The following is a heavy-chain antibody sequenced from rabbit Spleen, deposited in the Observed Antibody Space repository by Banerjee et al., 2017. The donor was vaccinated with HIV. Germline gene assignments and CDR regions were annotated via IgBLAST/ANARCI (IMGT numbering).Heavy chain of an antibody. CDR2: IAPGYGIT. D-gene: IGHD1-1*01. J-gene: IGHJ3*01. CDR1: VSFLNFYY. Sequence: LLKETGGGLDHPAGSLTLSCKASVSFLNFYYMTWVRQAPGKGLEWIASIAPGYGITNYASLVNGQFSISRENAQNTVLLQMTSLTAAGAAAYFCARNVTSGSYFALWGQGTLVTVS. V-gene: IGHV1S7*01. CDR3: ARNVTSGSYFAL.